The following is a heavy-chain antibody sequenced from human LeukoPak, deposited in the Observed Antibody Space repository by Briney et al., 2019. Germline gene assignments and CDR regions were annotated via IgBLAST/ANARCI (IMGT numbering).Heavy chain of an antibody. CDR2: IGTAGDT. CDR3: ARGPYCSSTSCNWYFDL. D-gene: IGHD2-2*01. J-gene: IGHJ2*01. V-gene: IGHV3-13*01. Sequence: PGGSLRLSCAASGFTFSSYDIHWVRQATGKGLEWVSAIGTAGDTYYPGSVKGRFTISRENAKNSLYLQMNSLRAGDTAVYYCARGPYCSSTSCNWYFDLWGRGTLVTVSS. CDR1: GFTFSSYD.